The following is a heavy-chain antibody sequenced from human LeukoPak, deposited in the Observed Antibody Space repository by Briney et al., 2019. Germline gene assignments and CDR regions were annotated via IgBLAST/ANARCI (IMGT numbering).Heavy chain of an antibody. D-gene: IGHD3-22*01. V-gene: IGHV4-39*07. J-gene: IGHJ3*02. CDR3: ARGPYSYDSSGAFDI. CDR1: GGSISSNSYY. Sequence: PSETLSLTCAVSGGSISSNSYYWGWIRQPPGKGLEWIGSIYYSGSTYYNPSLKSRVTISVDTSKNQFSLKLSSVTAADTAVYFCARGPYSYDSSGAFDIWGQGTMVTVSS. CDR2: IYYSGST.